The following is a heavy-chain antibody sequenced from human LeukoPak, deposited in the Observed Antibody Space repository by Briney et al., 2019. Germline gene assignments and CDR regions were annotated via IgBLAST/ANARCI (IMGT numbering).Heavy chain of an antibody. CDR3: ARARYSSVLGFDY. CDR1: GGSVSSGSYY. J-gene: IGHJ4*02. Sequence: SETLSLTCTVSGGSVSSGSYYWNWIRQPPGKGLEWIGYMYYSGSTNYNPSLKNRVTISIDTSKNQFSLNLSSVTAADTAVYYCARARYSSVLGFDYWGQGTLVTVSS. V-gene: IGHV4-61*01. CDR2: MYYSGST. D-gene: IGHD6-19*01.